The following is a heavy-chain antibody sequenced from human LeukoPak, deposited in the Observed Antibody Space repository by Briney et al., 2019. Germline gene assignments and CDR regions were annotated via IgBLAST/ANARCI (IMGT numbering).Heavy chain of an antibody. Sequence: GASVKVSCKASGGTFSSYAISWVRQAPGQGLEWMGWISAYNGNTNYAQKLQGRVTMTTDTSTSTAYMGLRSLRSDDTAVYYCARDQGYSSGVQVDYWGQGTLVTVSS. D-gene: IGHD6-19*01. V-gene: IGHV1-18*01. J-gene: IGHJ4*02. CDR1: GGTFSSYA. CDR2: ISAYNGNT. CDR3: ARDQGYSSGVQVDY.